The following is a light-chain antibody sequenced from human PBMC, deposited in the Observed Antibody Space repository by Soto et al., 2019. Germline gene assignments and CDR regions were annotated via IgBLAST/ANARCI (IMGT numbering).Light chain of an antibody. CDR3: CSYAGTSTMV. CDR1: SSYVGSYNL. CDR2: EVT. J-gene: IGLJ2*01. V-gene: IGLV2-23*02. Sequence: QSALTQPASVSGSPGQSITISCTGTSSYVGSYNLVSWYQQHPGKAPKLMIYEVTKRPSGVSNRFSGSKSGNTASLTISGLQAEYEADYYCCSYAGTSTMVFGGGTKLTVL.